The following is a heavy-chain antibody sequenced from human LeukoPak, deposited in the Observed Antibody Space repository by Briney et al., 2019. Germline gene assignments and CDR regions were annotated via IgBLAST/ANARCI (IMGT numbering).Heavy chain of an antibody. D-gene: IGHD2-2*01. V-gene: IGHV4-39*01. CDR1: GGSISSSSYD. CDR2: IYYSGST. CDR3: ARVSYCSSTSCYDAFDI. Sequence: PSETLSLTCTVSGGSISSSSYDWGWIRQPPGKGLEWIGSIYYSGSTYYNPSLKSRVTISVDTSKNQFSLKLSSVTAADTAVYYCARVSYCSSTSCYDAFDIWGQGTMVTVSS. J-gene: IGHJ3*02.